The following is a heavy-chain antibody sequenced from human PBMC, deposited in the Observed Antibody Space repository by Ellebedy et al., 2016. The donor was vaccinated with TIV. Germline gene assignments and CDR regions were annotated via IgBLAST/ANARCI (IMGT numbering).Heavy chain of an antibody. Sequence: MPSETLSLTCSVSGGSISNYYWSRIRQPPGKGLEWIGYIHQSGSTNYNPPLKSRVTISLDTPKNQFSLKLTSVTAADTAVYYCARSESYIQAADYWGQGILVTVSS. V-gene: IGHV4-59*01. D-gene: IGHD3-10*01. J-gene: IGHJ4*02. CDR2: IHQSGST. CDR3: ARSESYIQAADY. CDR1: GGSISNYY.